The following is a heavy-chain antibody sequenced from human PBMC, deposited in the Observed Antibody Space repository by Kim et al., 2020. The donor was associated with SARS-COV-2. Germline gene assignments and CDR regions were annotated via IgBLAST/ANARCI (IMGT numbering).Heavy chain of an antibody. CDR3: ARRGCTNGVCYSYYYYGMDG. V-gene: IGHV5-10-1*01. CDR1: GYSFTSYW. J-gene: IGHJ6*01. Sequence: GESLKISCKGSGYSFTSYWISWVRQMPGKGLEWMGRIDPSDSYTNYSPSFQGHVTISADKSISTAYLQWSSLKASDTAMYYCARRGCTNGVCYSYYYYGMDGWGQGTTVTVSS. D-gene: IGHD2-8*01. CDR2: IDPSDSYT.